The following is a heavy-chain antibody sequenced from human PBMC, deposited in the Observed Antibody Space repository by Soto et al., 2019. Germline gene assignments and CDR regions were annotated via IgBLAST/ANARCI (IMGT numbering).Heavy chain of an antibody. CDR1: GGSISSYY. CDR3: ARVRGGAFDI. Sequence: QVQLQESGPGLVKPSETLSLTCTVSGGSISSYYWRWIRQPPGKGLEWIGYIYYSGSTNYNPSLKRRVTISVYTGGSWVSLRLSSAGGGETGVDCCARVRGGAFDIWGQGTMVTVSS. V-gene: IGHV4-59*01. J-gene: IGHJ3*02. CDR2: IYYSGST. D-gene: IGHD3-10*01.